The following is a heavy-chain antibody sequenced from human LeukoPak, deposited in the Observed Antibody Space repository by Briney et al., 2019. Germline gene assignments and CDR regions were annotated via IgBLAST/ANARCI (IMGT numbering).Heavy chain of an antibody. CDR1: GYTFTGYY. D-gene: IGHD3-22*01. V-gene: IGHV1-18*04. CDR2: ISAYNGNT. J-gene: IGHJ4*02. CDR3: ARDSYSIYYYDSSGYSDY. Sequence: ASVKVSCKASGYTFTGYYMHWVRQAPGQGLEWMGWISAYNGNTNYAQKLQGRVTMTTDTSTSTAYMELRSLRSDDTAVYYCARDSYSIYYYDSSGYSDYWGQGTLVTVSS.